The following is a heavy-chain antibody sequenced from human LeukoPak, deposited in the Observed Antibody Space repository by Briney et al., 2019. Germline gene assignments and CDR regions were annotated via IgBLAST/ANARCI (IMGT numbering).Heavy chain of an antibody. J-gene: IGHJ4*02. CDR2: IKYDGSED. CDR1: GFTFSRYW. V-gene: IGHV3-7*01. CDR3: KSGGAAPGSFDY. Sequence: PGGSLRLSCAAPGFTFSRYWMSWMRQAPGKGLEWVANIKYDGSEDYYVDSVKGRFTISRDNAKNTLYLQLNSLRVEDTAVYYCKSGGAAPGSFDYWGQGTLVTVSP. D-gene: IGHD1-1*01.